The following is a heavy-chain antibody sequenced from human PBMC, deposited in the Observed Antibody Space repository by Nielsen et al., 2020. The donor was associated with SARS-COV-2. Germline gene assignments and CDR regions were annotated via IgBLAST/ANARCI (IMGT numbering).Heavy chain of an antibody. CDR3: ARGWRYGSGSYYYYYYGMDV. CDR2: IYYSGST. Sequence: WIRQPPGKGLEWIGSIYYSGSTYYNPSLKSRVTISLDTSKNQFSLKLSSVTAADTAVYYCARGWRYGSGSYYYYYYGMDVWGQGTTVTVSS. D-gene: IGHD3-10*01. V-gene: IGHV4-39*01. J-gene: IGHJ6*02.